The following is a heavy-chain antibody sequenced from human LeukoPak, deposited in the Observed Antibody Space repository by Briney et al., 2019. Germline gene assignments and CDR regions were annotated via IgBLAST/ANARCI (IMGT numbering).Heavy chain of an antibody. CDR3: ATLPARYCSGGSCSDY. V-gene: IGHV4-31*03. Sequence: SQTLSLTCTVSGGSISSGGYYWIWIRQHPGKGLEWIGYIYYSGSTYYNPSLKSRVTISVDTSKNQFSLKLSSVTAADTAVYYCATLPARYCSGGSCSDYWGQGTLVTVSS. D-gene: IGHD2-15*01. CDR2: IYYSGST. CDR1: GGSISSGGYY. J-gene: IGHJ4*02.